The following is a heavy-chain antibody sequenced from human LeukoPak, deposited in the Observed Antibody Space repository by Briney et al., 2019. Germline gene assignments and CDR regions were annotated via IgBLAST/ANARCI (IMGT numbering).Heavy chain of an antibody. D-gene: IGHD5-18*01. CDR2: IIPILGIA. Sequence: ASVKVSCKASGGTFSSYAISWVRQAPGQGLEWMGRIIPILGIANYAQKFQGRVTITADKSTSTAYMELSSLRSEDTAVHYCARAYSYGHKGLDYWGQGTLVTVSS. V-gene: IGHV1-69*04. CDR3: ARAYSYGHKGLDY. CDR1: GGTFSSYA. J-gene: IGHJ4*02.